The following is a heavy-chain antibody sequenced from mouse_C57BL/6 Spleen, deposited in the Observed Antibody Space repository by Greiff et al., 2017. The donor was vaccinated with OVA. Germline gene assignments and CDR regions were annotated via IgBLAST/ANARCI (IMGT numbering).Heavy chain of an antibody. CDR3: ARQDSNYAWFAY. J-gene: IGHJ3*01. Sequence: DVQLVESGGGLVKPGGSLKLSCAASGFTFSSYTMSWVRQTPEKRLEWVATISGGGGNTYYPDSVKGRFTISRDNAKNTLYLQMSSLRSEDTALYYCARQDSNYAWFAYWGQGTLVTVSA. CDR2: ISGGGGNT. CDR1: GFTFSSYT. V-gene: IGHV5-9*01. D-gene: IGHD2-5*01.